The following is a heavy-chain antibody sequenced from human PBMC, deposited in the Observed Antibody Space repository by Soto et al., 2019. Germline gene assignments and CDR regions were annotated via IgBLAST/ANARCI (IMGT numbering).Heavy chain of an antibody. CDR1: GYSFTSYW. V-gene: IGHV5-51*01. CDR3: AVHNQPRTTVTNNWFDP. CDR2: IYPGDSDT. D-gene: IGHD4-17*01. J-gene: IGHJ5*02. Sequence: PGESLKISCKGSGYSFTSYWIGWVRQMPGKGLEWMGIIYPGDSDTRYSPSFQGQVTISADKSISTAYLQWSSLKASDTAMYYCAVHNQPRTTVTNNWFDPRGQGTLVTVSS.